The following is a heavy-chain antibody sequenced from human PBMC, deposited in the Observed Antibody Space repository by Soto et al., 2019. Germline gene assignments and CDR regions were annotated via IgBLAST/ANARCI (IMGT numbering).Heavy chain of an antibody. V-gene: IGHV1-18*01. J-gene: IGHJ6*03. CDR1: GYTFTNYG. D-gene: IGHD6-6*01. Sequence: QVQLLQSGAEVKKPGASVKVSCKASGYTFTNYGITWVRQAPGQGLEWMGWISAYNGNTHYTQRLQGRVTMTTDTSTSTAYMELRGLRSDDTAVYYCARVLQLVGYFYYYMAVWGKGTTVTVSS. CDR2: ISAYNGNT. CDR3: ARVLQLVGYFYYYMAV.